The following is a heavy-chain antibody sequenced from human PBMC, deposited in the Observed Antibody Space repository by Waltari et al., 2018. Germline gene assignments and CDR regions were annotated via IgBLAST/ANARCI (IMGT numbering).Heavy chain of an antibody. J-gene: IGHJ5*02. Sequence: QVQLVQSGAEVKKPGASVKVSCKVSGYTLTEFSMHWVRQAPGKGLEWMGGCGTEDGETIYAQKFQGRVTMTEDTATDTADMERSSLRSEDTAVYYCATAPVTIFGVGAWFDPWGQGTLVTVSS. CDR2: CGTEDGET. CDR1: GYTLTEFS. CDR3: ATAPVTIFGVGAWFDP. D-gene: IGHD3-3*01. V-gene: IGHV1-24*01.